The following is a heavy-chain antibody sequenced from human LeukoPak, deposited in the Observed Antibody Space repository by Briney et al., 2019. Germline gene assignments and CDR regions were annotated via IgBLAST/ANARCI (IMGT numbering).Heavy chain of an antibody. CDR3: ARVSREQELGWLQLFEP. D-gene: IGHD5-24*01. J-gene: IGHJ5*02. CDR1: GGSLRSYP. CDR2: IIPIFGTA. Sequence: SVTVSCQAFGGSLRSYPINWPRQAPGQGLEWMGGIIPIFGTANYAQKFQGRVTITADESTSTAYMELSSLRSEDTAVYYCARVSREQELGWLQLFEPWGKGTLLSDPS. V-gene: IGHV1-69*13.